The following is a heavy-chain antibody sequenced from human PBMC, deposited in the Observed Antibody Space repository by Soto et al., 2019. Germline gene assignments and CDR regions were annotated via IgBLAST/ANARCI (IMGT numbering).Heavy chain of an antibody. V-gene: IGHV3-30*18. D-gene: IGHD1-26*01. CDR1: GFTFSSYG. Sequence: PGGSLRLSCAASGFTFSSYGMHWVRQAPCKGLEWVAVISYDGSNKYYADSVKGRFTISRDNSKNTLYLQMNSLRAEDTAVYYCAKDRTASGSWNYFDYWGQGTLVTVSS. CDR2: ISYDGSNK. CDR3: AKDRTASGSWNYFDY. J-gene: IGHJ4*02.